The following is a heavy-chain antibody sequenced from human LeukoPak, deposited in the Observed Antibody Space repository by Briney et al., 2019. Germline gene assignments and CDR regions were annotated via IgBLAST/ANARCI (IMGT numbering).Heavy chain of an antibody. Sequence: ASVKVSCKVSVYTLTELSMHWVRQAPGKGLEWMGGFDPEDGETIYAQKFQGRVTMTEGTSTDTAYMELSSLRSEDTAVYYCATAPSGSYVDYWGQGTLVTVSS. J-gene: IGHJ4*02. D-gene: IGHD1-26*01. CDR2: FDPEDGET. CDR1: VYTLTELS. V-gene: IGHV1-24*01. CDR3: ATAPSGSYVDY.